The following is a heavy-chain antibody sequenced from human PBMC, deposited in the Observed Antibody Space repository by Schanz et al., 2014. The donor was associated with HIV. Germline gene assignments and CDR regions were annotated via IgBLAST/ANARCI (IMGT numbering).Heavy chain of an antibody. CDR2: ISGNSGHT. CDR1: GFTFSSYA. V-gene: IGHV3-23*01. CDR3: ARPDYYDTRGYGD. J-gene: IGHJ4*02. Sequence: EEQMLESGGGLVQPGGSLRLSCAASGFTFSSYAMSWVRQAPGKGLEWVSGISGNSGHTWYADSVKGRFTISRDNPKNRLYLHMNSLRVEDTAVYYCARPDYYDTRGYGDWGQGTLVTVSS. D-gene: IGHD3-22*01.